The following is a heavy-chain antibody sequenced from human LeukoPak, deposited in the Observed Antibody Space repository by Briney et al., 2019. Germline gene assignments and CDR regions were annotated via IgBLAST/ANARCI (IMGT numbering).Heavy chain of an antibody. V-gene: IGHV3-9*01. CDR1: GFTFDDYA. Sequence: QTGGSLRLSCAASGFTFDDYAMHWVRQAPGKGLEWVSGTSWNSGSIGYADSVKGRFTISRDNAKNSLYLQMNSLRAEDTALYYCAKDIRGYSYGWVFDYWGQGTLVTVSS. CDR3: AKDIRGYSYGWVFDY. D-gene: IGHD5-18*01. CDR2: TSWNSGSI. J-gene: IGHJ4*02.